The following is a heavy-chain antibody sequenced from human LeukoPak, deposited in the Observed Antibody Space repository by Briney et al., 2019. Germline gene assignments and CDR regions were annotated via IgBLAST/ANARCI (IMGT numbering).Heavy chain of an antibody. Sequence: SETLSLTCTVSGGSISSSNYYCSWIRQPPGKGLEWIWYVHSSGNTNYNPSLKIRVTMSLDTSKSQFSLRLSSVTAADTAVYYCATSPPGYWGQGTLVTVSS. CDR3: ATSPPGY. D-gene: IGHD2-2*01. CDR1: GGSISSSNYY. J-gene: IGHJ4*02. CDR2: VHSSGNT. V-gene: IGHV4-61*01.